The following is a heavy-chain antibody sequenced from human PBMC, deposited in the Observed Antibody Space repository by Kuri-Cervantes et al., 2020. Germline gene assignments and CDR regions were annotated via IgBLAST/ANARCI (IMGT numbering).Heavy chain of an antibody. D-gene: IGHD3-9*01. J-gene: IGHJ3*02. V-gene: IGHV1-8*02. CDR3: ARDHLAEYYDILTGSMTASLSASPEDAFDI. CDR1: GGTFSSYA. CDR2: MNPNSGNT. Sequence: ASVKVSCKASGGTFSSYAINWVRQATGQGLEWMGWMNPNSGNTGYAQKFQGRVTMTRNTSISTAYMELSSLRSDDTAVYYCARDHLAEYYDILTGSMTASLSASPEDAFDIWGQGTMVTVSS.